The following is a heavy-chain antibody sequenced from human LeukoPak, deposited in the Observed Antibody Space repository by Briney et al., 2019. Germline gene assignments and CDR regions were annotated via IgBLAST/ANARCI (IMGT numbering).Heavy chain of an antibody. V-gene: IGHV3-23*01. J-gene: IGHJ4*02. Sequence: GGSLRLSCTASGFTFSAYAMSWVRQAPGKGLEWVSGILNSGGTTYYADSVKGRFTISRDNSKNTLYLQMNSLRAEDTAVYYCARGEDISSGWYSGGFDYWGQGTLVTVSS. CDR3: ARGEDISSGWYSGGFDY. D-gene: IGHD6-19*01. CDR2: ILNSGGTT. CDR1: GFTFSAYA.